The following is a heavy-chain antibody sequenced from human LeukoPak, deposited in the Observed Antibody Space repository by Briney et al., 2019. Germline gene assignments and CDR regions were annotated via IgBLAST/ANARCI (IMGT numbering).Heavy chain of an antibody. CDR3: ARSGYGDYVLRYYYGMDV. D-gene: IGHD4-17*01. CDR1: GYTFTVYY. CDR2: INPNSGGT. J-gene: IGHJ6*02. V-gene: IGHV1-2*04. Sequence: GASVKVSCTASGYTFTVYYMHWVRQAPGQGLEWMGWINPNSGGTNYAQKFQGWVTMTRDTSISTAYMELSRLRSDDTAVYYCARSGYGDYVLRYYYGMDVWGQGTTVTVSS.